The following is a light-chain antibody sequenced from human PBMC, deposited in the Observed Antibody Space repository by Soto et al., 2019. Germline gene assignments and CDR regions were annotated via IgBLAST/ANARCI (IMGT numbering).Light chain of an antibody. CDR1: QSLNSNF. CDR2: AAS. V-gene: IGKV3-20*01. J-gene: IGKJ2*01. CDR3: QQYDTSPPRYT. Sequence: EIVLTQSPGTLSLSPGASATLSCRASQSLNSNFLAWYQQKPGQAPRLLVYAASSRATGIPDRFSGSASGTVFTLTISRLEPEDFAVYYCQQYDTSPPRYTFGQGTKLEIK.